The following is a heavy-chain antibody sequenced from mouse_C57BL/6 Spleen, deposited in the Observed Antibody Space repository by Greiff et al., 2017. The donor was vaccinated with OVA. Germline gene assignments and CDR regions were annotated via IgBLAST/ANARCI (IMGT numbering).Heavy chain of an antibody. CDR3: ARDGTIDDYLWYFDV. Sequence: EVKLVESGGGLVKPGGSLKLSCAASGFTFSDYGMHWVRQAPEKGLEWVAYISSGSSTIYYADTVKGRFTISRDNAKNTLFLQMTSLRSEDTAMYYCARDGTIDDYLWYFDVWGTGTTVTVSS. CDR1: GFTFSDYG. D-gene: IGHD2-4*01. J-gene: IGHJ1*03. CDR2: ISSGSSTI. V-gene: IGHV5-17*01.